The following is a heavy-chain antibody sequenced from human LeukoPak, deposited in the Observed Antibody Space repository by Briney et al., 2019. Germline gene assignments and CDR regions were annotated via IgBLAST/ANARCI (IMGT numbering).Heavy chain of an antibody. CDR2: MNPNSGST. J-gene: IGHJ3*02. D-gene: IGHD1-26*01. V-gene: IGHV1-8*03. CDR1: GYTFTSYD. CDR3: ARGSGSYYAFDI. Sequence: ASVKVSCKASGYTFTSYDNNWVRQATGQGLEWMGWMNPNSGSTGYAQKFQGRVTITRNTSISTAYMELSSLRSEDTAVYYCARGSGSYYAFDIWGQGTMVTVSS.